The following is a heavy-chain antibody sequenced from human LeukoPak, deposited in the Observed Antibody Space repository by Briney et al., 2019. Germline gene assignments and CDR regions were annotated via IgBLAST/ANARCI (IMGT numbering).Heavy chain of an antibody. CDR2: LSAYNGNT. D-gene: IGHD3-9*01. CDR1: GYSFTSYG. V-gene: IGHV1-18*01. J-gene: IGHJ6*03. Sequence: ASVKVSCKASGYSFTSYGITWVRQAPGQGLEWMGWLSAYNGNTNYAQKLQGRVTMTTDTSTNTAYMELRSLRSDDTAVYYCARGQGYDILTGLKRHYYYYYMDVWGKGTTVTVSS. CDR3: ARGQGYDILTGLKRHYYYYYMDV.